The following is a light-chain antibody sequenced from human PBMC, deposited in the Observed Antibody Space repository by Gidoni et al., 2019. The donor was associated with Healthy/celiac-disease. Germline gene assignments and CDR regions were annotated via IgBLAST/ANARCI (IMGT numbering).Light chain of an antibody. Sequence: QSALTQPASGSGSPGQSITISCTGTSSDVGGYNYVSWYQPHPGKAPKLMIYDVSNRPSGVSNRFSGSKSGNTASLTISGLQAEDEADYYCSSYTSSSTLVFGGGTKLTVL. V-gene: IGLV2-14*03. CDR3: SSYTSSSTLV. CDR2: DVS. J-gene: IGLJ3*02. CDR1: SSDVGGYNY.